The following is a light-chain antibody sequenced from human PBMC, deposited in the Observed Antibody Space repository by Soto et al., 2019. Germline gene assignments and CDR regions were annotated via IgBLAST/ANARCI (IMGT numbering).Light chain of an antibody. CDR3: SSYAGSNNVI. CDR1: SSDVGGYNY. CDR2: EVS. J-gene: IGLJ2*01. Sequence: SVLTQPPSASGSPGQSVTISCTGTSSDVGGYNYVSWYQQHPGKAPKLMIYEVSKRPSGVPDRFSGSKSGNTASLTVSGLQADDEADYYCSSYAGSNNVIFGGGTKLTVL. V-gene: IGLV2-8*01.